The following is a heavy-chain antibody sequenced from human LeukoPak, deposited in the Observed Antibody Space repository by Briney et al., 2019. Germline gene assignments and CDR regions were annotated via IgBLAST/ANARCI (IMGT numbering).Heavy chain of an antibody. CDR3: AKGDDSSGYYHIDY. J-gene: IGHJ4*02. CDR2: ISGSGGST. Sequence: GGTLRLSCAASGFTFSSYGMSWVRQAPGKGLEWVSAISGSGGSTYYADSVKGRFTISRDNSKNTLYLQMNSLRAEDTAVYYCAKGDDSSGYYHIDYWGQGTLVTVSS. V-gene: IGHV3-23*01. CDR1: GFTFSSYG. D-gene: IGHD3-22*01.